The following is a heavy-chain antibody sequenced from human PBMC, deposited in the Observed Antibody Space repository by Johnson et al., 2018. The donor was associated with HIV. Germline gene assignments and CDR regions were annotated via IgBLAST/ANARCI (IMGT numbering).Heavy chain of an antibody. V-gene: IGHV3-66*01. J-gene: IGHJ3*02. CDR3: AREGAWEVRPGAFDI. D-gene: IGHD1-26*01. Sequence: VQLVESGGGLVQPGGSLRLSCAASGFTFSSYWMSWVRQAPGKGLEWVSVIYSGGSTYYADSVKGRFTISRDNSKNTLYLQMNSLRAEDTAVYYCAREGAWEVRPGAFDIWGQGTMVTVSS. CDR2: IYSGGST. CDR1: GFTFSSYW.